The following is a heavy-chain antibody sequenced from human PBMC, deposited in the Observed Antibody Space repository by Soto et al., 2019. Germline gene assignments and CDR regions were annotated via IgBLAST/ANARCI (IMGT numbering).Heavy chain of an antibody. CDR1: GFTFSSYA. CDR3: AREGYSYYFDY. Sequence: SGFTFSSYAMSWVRQAPGKGLEWVSAISGSGGSTYYADSVKGRFTISRDNAKNSLYLQMNSLRAEDTAVYYCAREGYSYYFDYWGQGTLVTVSS. V-gene: IGHV3-23*01. CDR2: ISGSGGST. D-gene: IGHD2-15*01. J-gene: IGHJ4*02.